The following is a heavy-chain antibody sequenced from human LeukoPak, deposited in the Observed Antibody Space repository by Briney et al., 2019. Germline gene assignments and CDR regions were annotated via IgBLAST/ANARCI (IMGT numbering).Heavy chain of an antibody. CDR2: FDPEDGET. Sequence: ASVKVSCKVSGYTLTELSMHWVRQAPGKGLEWMGGFDPEDGETIYAQKFQGRVTMTEDTSTDTAYMELSSLRSEDTAVYYCATDFPTRLSSIAALTEVDPWGQGTLVTVSS. D-gene: IGHD6-6*01. CDR3: ATDFPTRLSSIAALTEVDP. CDR1: GYTLTELS. J-gene: IGHJ5*02. V-gene: IGHV1-24*01.